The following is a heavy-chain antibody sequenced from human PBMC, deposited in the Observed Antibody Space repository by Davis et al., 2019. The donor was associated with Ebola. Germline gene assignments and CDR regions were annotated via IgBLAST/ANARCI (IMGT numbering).Heavy chain of an antibody. Sequence: GGSLRLSCAASGFTFSAYYMSWIRQVPGKGLEGVSKISSSSTYTNYADSVKGRLTISRDNAKSSLYLQMNSLRAEDTAVYYCAREGYYSYGMDVWGQGTTVSVSS. V-gene: IGHV3-11*06. CDR1: GFTFSAYY. CDR2: ISSSSTYT. CDR3: AREGYYSYGMDV. J-gene: IGHJ6*02.